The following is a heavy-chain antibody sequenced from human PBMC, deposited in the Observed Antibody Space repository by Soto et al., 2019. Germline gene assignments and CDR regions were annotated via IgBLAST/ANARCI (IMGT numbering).Heavy chain of an antibody. D-gene: IGHD3-22*01. J-gene: IGHJ5*02. CDR1: GGSISSYY. V-gene: IGHV4-59*08. Sequence: SETLSLTCTVSGGSISSYYWSWIRQPPWMGLEWIGYIYYSGSTNYNPSLKSRVTISVDTSKSQFSLKLSSVTAADTAVYYCARHLGYDSSGYYRNWFDPWGQGALVTVS. CDR3: ARHLGYDSSGYYRNWFDP. CDR2: IYYSGST.